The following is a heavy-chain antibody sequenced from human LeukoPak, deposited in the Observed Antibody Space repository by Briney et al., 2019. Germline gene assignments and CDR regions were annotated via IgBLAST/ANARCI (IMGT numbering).Heavy chain of an antibody. V-gene: IGHV1-2*02. D-gene: IGHD6-13*01. CDR1: GYTFTGYY. Sequence: GASVKVSCKASGYTFTGYYMHWVRQAPGQGLEWMGWINPNSGGTNYAQKFQGRVTMTRYTSISTAYMELSRLRSDDTAVYYCARGGFLSWYSSSCPDYWGQGTLVTVSS. CDR3: ARGGFLSWYSSSCPDY. CDR2: INPNSGGT. J-gene: IGHJ4*02.